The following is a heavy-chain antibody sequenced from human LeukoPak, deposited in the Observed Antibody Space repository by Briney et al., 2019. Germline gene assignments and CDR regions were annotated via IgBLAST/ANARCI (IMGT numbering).Heavy chain of an antibody. J-gene: IGHJ4*02. CDR3: AKVLHDFWSGYGH. Sequence: PGGSLRLSCAASGFTFSSYAMSWVRQAPGKGLEWVSAISGSGGSTYYADSVKGRFTISRDNSKNTLYMQMNSLRAEDTAVYYCAKVLHDFWSGYGHWGQGTLVTVSS. V-gene: IGHV3-23*01. CDR1: GFTFSSYA. CDR2: ISGSGGST. D-gene: IGHD3-3*01.